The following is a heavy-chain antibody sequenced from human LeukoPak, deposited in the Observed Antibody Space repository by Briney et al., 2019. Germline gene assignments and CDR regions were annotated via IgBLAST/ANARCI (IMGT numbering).Heavy chain of an antibody. CDR2: ISGSGGST. V-gene: IGHV3-23*01. J-gene: IGHJ6*02. D-gene: IGHD2-15*01. Sequence: GGSLRLSCAASGFTFSSYAMSWVRQAPGKGLEWVSAISGSGGSTYYADSVKGRFTISRDNSKNTLYLKMNSLRAEDTAVYYCAKRNRGYCSGGSCYSGAYYYGMDVWGQGTTVTVSS. CDR1: GFTFSSYA. CDR3: AKRNRGYCSGGSCYSGAYYYGMDV.